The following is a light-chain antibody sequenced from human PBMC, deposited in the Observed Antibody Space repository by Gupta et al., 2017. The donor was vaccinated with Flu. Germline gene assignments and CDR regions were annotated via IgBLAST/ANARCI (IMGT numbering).Light chain of an antibody. CDR1: SNNIGNQG. CDR3: SAWDSSLNAVV. J-gene: IGLJ2*01. V-gene: IGLV10-54*04. Sequence: QAGLTQPPSVSKGLRQTATLTCTGNSNNIGNQGAAWLQQHQGHPPKVLVHRDNNRPSGISERFSASRSGNTASLTITGLQPEDEADYYCSAWDSSLNAVVFGGGTKLTVL. CDR2: RDN.